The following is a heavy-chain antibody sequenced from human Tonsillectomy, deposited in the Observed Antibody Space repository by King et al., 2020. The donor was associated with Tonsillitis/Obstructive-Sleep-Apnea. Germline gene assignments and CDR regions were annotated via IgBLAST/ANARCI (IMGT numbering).Heavy chain of an antibody. D-gene: IGHD6-19*01. J-gene: IGHJ3*02. Sequence: VQLQESGPGLVKPSDPLSLPCAVSGYSISSSTWWGWIRQPPGKGLEWIGYLHYSGSTYYNPSLKSRVTMSVDTSKNQFSLKLSSVTAVDTAVYYCARTKGLAVADGAFDIWGQGTMVTVSS. CDR1: GYSISSSTW. CDR3: ARTKGLAVADGAFDI. CDR2: LHYSGST. V-gene: IGHV4-28*01.